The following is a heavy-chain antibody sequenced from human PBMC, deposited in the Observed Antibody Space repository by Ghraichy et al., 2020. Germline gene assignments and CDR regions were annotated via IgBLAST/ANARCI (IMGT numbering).Heavy chain of an antibody. CDR2: IYYSGST. Sequence: TLSLTCTVSGGSISSGGYYWSWIRQHPGKGLEWIGYIYYSGSTYYNPSLKSRVTISVDTSKNQFSLKLSSVTAADTAVYYCARDRCGDCYSLSVNYYGMDVWGQGTTVTVSS. CDR1: GGSISSGGYY. D-gene: IGHD2-21*02. V-gene: IGHV4-31*03. J-gene: IGHJ6*02. CDR3: ARDRCGDCYSLSVNYYGMDV.